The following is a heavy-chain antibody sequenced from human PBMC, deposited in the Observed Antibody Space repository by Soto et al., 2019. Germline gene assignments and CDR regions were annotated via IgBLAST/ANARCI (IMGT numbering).Heavy chain of an antibody. J-gene: IGHJ4*02. V-gene: IGHV3-23*01. CDR3: AKWSGYGDE. CDR1: GFTFSTYS. Sequence: EVQLLESGGSLVQPGGSLRLSCAASGFTFSTYSMAWVRQAPGKGPEWVSGLSGGGINTFYADSVKGRFTISVDNSKNTVDLQMNSLRVEDTAVYYCAKWSGYGDEWGQGTLVTVSS. D-gene: IGHD5-12*01. CDR2: LSGGGINT.